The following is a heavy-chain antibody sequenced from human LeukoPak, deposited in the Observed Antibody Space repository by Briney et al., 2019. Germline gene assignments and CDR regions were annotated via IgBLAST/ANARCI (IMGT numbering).Heavy chain of an antibody. D-gene: IGHD3-10*01. V-gene: IGHV1-69*13. CDR1: GYTFTSYG. CDR2: IIPIFGTA. Sequence: GASVKVSCKASGYTFTSYGISWVRQAPGQGLEWMGGIIPIFGTANYAQKFQGRVTITADESTSTAYMELSSLRSEDTAVYYCARDYYGSGSYFTPFDYWGQGTLVTVSS. J-gene: IGHJ4*02. CDR3: ARDYYGSGSYFTPFDY.